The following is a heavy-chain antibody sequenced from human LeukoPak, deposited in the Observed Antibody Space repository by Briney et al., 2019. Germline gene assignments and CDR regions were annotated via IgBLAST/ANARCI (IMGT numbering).Heavy chain of an antibody. V-gene: IGHV3-23*01. CDR1: RFTFSSYA. J-gene: IGHJ4*02. D-gene: IGHD2-15*01. Sequence: PGGSLRLSCAASRFTFSSYAMSWVRQAPGKGLEWVSAISGSGGSTYYADSVKGRFTISRDNSKNTLYLHMNSLRADDTAVYYCAKQLHSGGSCDSAFDFWGQGTLVTVSS. CDR3: AKQLHSGGSCDSAFDF. CDR2: ISGSGGST.